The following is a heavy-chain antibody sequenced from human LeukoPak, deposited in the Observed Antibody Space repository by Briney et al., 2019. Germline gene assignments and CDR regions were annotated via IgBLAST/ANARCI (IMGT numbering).Heavy chain of an antibody. D-gene: IGHD6-13*01. CDR3: ASSSSWFEHYYYYYGMDV. V-gene: IGHV5-51*01. J-gene: IGHJ6*02. CDR2: IYPGDSDT. Sequence: GEPLQIPCKGSGYSFTSYWIAWVRQMPGKGLEWMGMIYPGDSDTRYSPSFQGQVTISAGKSIRTAYLQWNSLKTSDTAMYYCASSSSWFEHYYYYYGMDVWGQGTTVTVSS. CDR1: GYSFTSYW.